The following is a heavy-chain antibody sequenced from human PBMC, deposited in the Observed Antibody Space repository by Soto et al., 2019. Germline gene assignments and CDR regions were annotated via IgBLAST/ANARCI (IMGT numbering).Heavy chain of an antibody. D-gene: IGHD3-22*01. CDR3: ARAYYYDSSGYYPVDN. Sequence: QVQLVQSGAEVKKPGASVKVSCKASGYTFTNFGITWVRQAPGQGLEWMGWISAYNGNTNYAQNLQGRVTMTTDTSTNTAYMELRSLRSDDTVVYYCARAYYYDSSGYYPVDNWGQGTLVTVSS. V-gene: IGHV1-18*01. CDR2: ISAYNGNT. CDR1: GYTFTNFG. J-gene: IGHJ4*02.